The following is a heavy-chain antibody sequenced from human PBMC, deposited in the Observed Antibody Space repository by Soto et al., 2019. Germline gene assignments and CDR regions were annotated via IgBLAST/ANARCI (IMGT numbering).Heavy chain of an antibody. V-gene: IGHV1-18*01. Sequence: ASVKVCCKTSGYSFTTYGSRWVRQAPGQGLEWMGWISAYNGYTNFAQKFQGRVTMTTDTSTITAYMELRSLRSDDTAVYYCARQEDSRYFDYWGQGTLVTVSS. CDR1: GYSFTTYG. CDR3: ARQEDSRYFDY. CDR2: ISAYNGYT. J-gene: IGHJ4*02. D-gene: IGHD3-22*01.